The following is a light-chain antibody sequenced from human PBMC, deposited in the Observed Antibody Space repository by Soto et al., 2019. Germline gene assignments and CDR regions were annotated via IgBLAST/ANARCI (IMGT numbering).Light chain of an antibody. Sequence: AIRITQSPSSLAASTGARVPITCRAIQGISSYLAWYQQKPGKAPNLLILGATTLQSGVPSRFSGSGYGTNFTLIISVLQPEDFAIYYCQQCHATPLTFGQGTKLDIK. CDR3: QQCHATPLT. J-gene: IGKJ5*01. CDR1: QGISSY. V-gene: IGKV1-8*01. CDR2: GAT.